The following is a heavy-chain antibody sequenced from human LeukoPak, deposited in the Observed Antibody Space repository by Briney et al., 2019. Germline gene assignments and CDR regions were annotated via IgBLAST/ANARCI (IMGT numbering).Heavy chain of an antibody. V-gene: IGHV3-30*01. J-gene: IGHJ3*02. CDR2: ISYDGSNK. CDR1: GFTFSSYA. Sequence: GGSLRLSCAASGFTFSSYAMHWVRQAPGKGLEWVAVISYDGSNKYYADSVKGRFTISRDNSKNPLYRQMNSLRAEDTAVYYCASPRRAFDIWGQGTMVTVSS. CDR3: ASPRRAFDI.